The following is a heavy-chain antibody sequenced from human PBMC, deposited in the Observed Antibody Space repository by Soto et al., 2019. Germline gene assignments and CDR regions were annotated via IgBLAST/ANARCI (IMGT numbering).Heavy chain of an antibody. CDR2: ISSSGDTT. CDR1: GFRFRNYD. CDR3: ANRDTSMITRYYYGMDV. J-gene: IGHJ6*02. Sequence: EVQLLESGGDLVQPGGSRRLSCAASGFRFRNYDMSWVRQAPGKGLEWVSAISSSGDTTYYADSVKGRFTVSRDNSKVTLYLLMNSLRAEDTAVYFCANRDTSMITRYYYGMDVWGQGTTVTVSS. V-gene: IGHV3-23*01. D-gene: IGHD5-18*01.